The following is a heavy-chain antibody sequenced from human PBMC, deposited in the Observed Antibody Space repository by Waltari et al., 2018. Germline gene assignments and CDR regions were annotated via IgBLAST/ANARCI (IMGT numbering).Heavy chain of an antibody. CDR2: VCPEDGET. Sequence: EVQLVQSGAEVKKPGATVKISCKASGYTFTDYYMHWVQQAPGKGLEWMGHVCPEDGETIYAEKFQGRVTITADTSTDTAYMELSSLRSEDTAVYYCASNEYSYGYNAFDIWGQGTMVTVSS. CDR3: ASNEYSYGYNAFDI. J-gene: IGHJ3*02. V-gene: IGHV1-69-2*01. D-gene: IGHD5-18*01. CDR1: GYTFTDYY.